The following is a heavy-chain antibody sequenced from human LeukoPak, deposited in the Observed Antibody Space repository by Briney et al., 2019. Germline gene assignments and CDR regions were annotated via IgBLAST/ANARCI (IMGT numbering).Heavy chain of an antibody. D-gene: IGHD5-18*01. CDR2: ISYDGSNK. CDR1: GFTFSSYD. J-gene: IGHJ6*03. Sequence: GGSLRLSCAASGFTFSSYDMHWVRQAPGKGLEWVAVISYDGSNKYYADSVKGRFTISRDNSKNTLYLQMNSLRAEDTAVYYCAKEGVDTAMVEDYYYYYYMDVWGKGTTVTVSS. CDR3: AKEGVDTAMVEDYYYYYYMDV. V-gene: IGHV3-30*18.